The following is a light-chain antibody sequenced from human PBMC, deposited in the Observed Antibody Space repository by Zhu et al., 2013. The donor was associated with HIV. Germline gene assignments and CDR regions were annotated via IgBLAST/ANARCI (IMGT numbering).Light chain of an antibody. J-gene: IGKJ3*01. Sequence: EIVMTQSPATLSVSPGERPTLSCRASQSVSSNLAWYQQKPGQAPRLLIYGASTRATGIPARFSGSGSGTEFTLTISSLQSEDFAVYYCQQYHNWPPFTFGPGTKVDIK. V-gene: IGKV3-15*01. CDR2: GAS. CDR1: QSVSSN. CDR3: QQYHNWPPFT.